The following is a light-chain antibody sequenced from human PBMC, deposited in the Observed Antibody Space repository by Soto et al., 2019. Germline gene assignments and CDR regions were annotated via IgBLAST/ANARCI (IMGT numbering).Light chain of an antibody. CDR3: VLYMGSGISV. CDR1: SGSVSTSYY. J-gene: IGLJ2*01. CDR2: STN. Sequence: QAVVTQEPSFSVSPGRTVTLTCGLSSGSVSTSYYPSWYQQTPVQSPRTLIYSTNTRSSGVPDRFSGSILGNKAALTITGAQADDESDYYCVLYMGSGISVFGGGTKLTVL. V-gene: IGLV8-61*01.